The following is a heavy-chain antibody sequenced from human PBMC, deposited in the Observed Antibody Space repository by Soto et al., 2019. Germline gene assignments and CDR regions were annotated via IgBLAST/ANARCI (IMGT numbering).Heavy chain of an antibody. CDR1: GASVSSGSHY. D-gene: IGHD7-27*01. J-gene: IGHJ6*02. CDR2: ISSSGGT. CDR3: ARKLGKSGMDV. V-gene: IGHV4-61*01. Sequence: SETLSLTCTVSGASVSSGSHYWTWIRQPPGKGLEWIGYISSSGGTNYSPSLKSRNTISLDTSKNQLSLILSSVTAADTAVYYCARKLGKSGMDVWGQGTTVTV.